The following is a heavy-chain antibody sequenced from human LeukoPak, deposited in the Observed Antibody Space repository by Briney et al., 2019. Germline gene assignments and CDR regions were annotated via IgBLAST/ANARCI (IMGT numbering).Heavy chain of an antibody. Sequence: ASVKVSCKASGYTFTDYYLQWVRQAPGQGLEWMGWINPNSGGTNYAQKFQGRVTMTRDTSISTAYMELSRLRSDDTAVYYCARSRTGSGFLFDYWGQGTLVTVSS. CDR2: INPNSGGT. V-gene: IGHV1-2*02. D-gene: IGHD3-10*01. J-gene: IGHJ4*02. CDR1: GYTFTDYY. CDR3: ARSRTGSGFLFDY.